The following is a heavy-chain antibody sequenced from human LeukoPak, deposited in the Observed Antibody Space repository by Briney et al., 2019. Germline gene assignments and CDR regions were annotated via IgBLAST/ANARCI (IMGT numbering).Heavy chain of an antibody. V-gene: IGHV4-34*01. CDR2: INHSGST. Sequence: SETLSLTLAFYGGSFRGYYLRWIRQPPGRGLAGIGEINHSGSTNYTPSLKSRVTISVDTSKNQSSLKLSSVTAADTAVYYCARLVPRYGSGSQSDYWGQGTLVTVSS. CDR3: ARLVPRYGSGSQSDY. CDR1: GGSFRGYY. D-gene: IGHD3-10*01. J-gene: IGHJ4*02.